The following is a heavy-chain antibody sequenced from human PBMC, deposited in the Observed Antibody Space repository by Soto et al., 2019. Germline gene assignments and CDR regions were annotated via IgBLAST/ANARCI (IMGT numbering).Heavy chain of an antibody. CDR3: AKEIEDYDFWSGYGLYYYYGMDV. Sequence: GGSLRLSCAASGFPFSSYAMSWVRQAPGKGLEWVSAISGSGGSTYYADSVKGRFTISRDNSKNTLYLQMNSLRAEDTAVYYCAKEIEDYDFWSGYGLYYYYGMDVWGQGTTVTVSS. J-gene: IGHJ6*02. D-gene: IGHD3-3*01. CDR1: GFPFSSYA. CDR2: ISGSGGST. V-gene: IGHV3-23*01.